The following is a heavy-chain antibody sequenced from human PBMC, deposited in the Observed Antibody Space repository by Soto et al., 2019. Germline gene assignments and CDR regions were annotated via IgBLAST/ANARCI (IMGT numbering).Heavy chain of an antibody. D-gene: IGHD3-22*01. CDR3: VKGSLSYYDDSSGPGG. CDR2: ISYDGRNK. Sequence: GGSLRLSCAASGFTFSNYGMHWVRQAPGKGLEWVAVISYDGRNKYFADSVKGRFTISRDNSKNTVYLEMNSLRAEDTAVYYCVKGSLSYYDDSSGPGGWGQGTLVTVSS. CDR1: GFTFSNYG. V-gene: IGHV3-30*18. J-gene: IGHJ4*02.